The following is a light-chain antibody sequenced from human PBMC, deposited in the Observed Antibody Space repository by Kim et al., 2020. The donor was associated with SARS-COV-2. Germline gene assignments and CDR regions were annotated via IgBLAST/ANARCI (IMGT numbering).Light chain of an antibody. V-gene: IGLV2-14*03. CDR2: DVT. Sequence: QSALTQHASVSGSPGQSITISCTGTTSDIGDYNYVAWFQQHPGKVPKLIIYDVTERPSGVSDRFSGSKSGNMAFLFISGLQAEDESTYFCCSYTGSSTYFFGTGTKVTVL. CDR3: CSYTGSSTYF. CDR1: TSDIGDYNY. J-gene: IGLJ1*01.